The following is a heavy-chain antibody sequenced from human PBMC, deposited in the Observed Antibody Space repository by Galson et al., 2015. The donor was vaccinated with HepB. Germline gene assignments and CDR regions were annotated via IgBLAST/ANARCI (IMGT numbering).Heavy chain of an antibody. CDR3: AREGRMTTISD. D-gene: IGHD3-9*01. CDR1: GFTVSTNY. V-gene: IGHV3-66*01. Sequence: SLRLSCAASGFTVSTNYMNWVRQAPGKGLEWVSVLYSGGSTYYADSVKRRFTITRDNSKNTLYLQMNSLRAEDTAVYYCAREGRMTTISDWGQGTLVTVSS. CDR2: LYSGGST. J-gene: IGHJ4*02.